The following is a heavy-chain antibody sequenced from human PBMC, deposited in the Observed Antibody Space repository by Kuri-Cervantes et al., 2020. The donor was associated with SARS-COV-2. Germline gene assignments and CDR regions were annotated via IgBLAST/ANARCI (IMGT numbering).Heavy chain of an antibody. V-gene: IGHV3-21*01. CDR3: ARDYCGGDCHLGFQH. D-gene: IGHD2-21*01. CDR1: GFTFNSYS. Sequence: GGSLRLSCAASGFTFNSYSMNWVRQAPGKGLEWVSSISTSSSYIYYADSVKGRFTISRDNSKNTLYLQMNSLRAEDTAVYYCARDYCGGDCHLGFQHWGQGTLVTVSS. CDR2: ISTSSSYI. J-gene: IGHJ1*01.